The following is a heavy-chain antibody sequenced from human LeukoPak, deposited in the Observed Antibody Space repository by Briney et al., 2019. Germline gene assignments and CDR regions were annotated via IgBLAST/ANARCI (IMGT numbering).Heavy chain of an antibody. CDR2: IYYSGST. CDR3: ARVSTTVVTPDYYYYMDV. J-gene: IGHJ6*03. Sequence: PSETLSLTCTVSGGSISSSSYYWGWIRQPPGKGLEWIGSIYYSGSTYYNPSLKSRVTISVDTSKNQFSLKLSSVTAADMAVYYCARVSTTVVTPDYYYYMDVWGKGTTVTVSS. CDR1: GGSISSSSYY. D-gene: IGHD4-23*01. V-gene: IGHV4-39*07.